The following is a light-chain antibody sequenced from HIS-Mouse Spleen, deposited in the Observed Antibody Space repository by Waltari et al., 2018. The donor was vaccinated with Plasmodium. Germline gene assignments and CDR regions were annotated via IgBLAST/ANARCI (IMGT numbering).Light chain of an antibody. Sequence: SYELTQQPSVSVSPGQTARITCSGDALRKQYAYWYQQKSGQAPVLVIYEDRKRPSGIPERFSGSSSGTMATLTISGAQVEDEADYYCYSTDSSGNHRVFGGGTKLTVL. J-gene: IGLJ3*02. CDR2: EDR. CDR1: ALRKQY. CDR3: YSTDSSGNHRV. V-gene: IGLV3-10*01.